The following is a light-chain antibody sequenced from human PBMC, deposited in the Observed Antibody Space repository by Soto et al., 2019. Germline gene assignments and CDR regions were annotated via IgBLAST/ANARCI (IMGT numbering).Light chain of an antibody. CDR1: RTVSTN. CDR3: QQYNNWPPGAT. J-gene: IGKJ3*01. Sequence: DIVMTQSPATLSVSPGQRATLSCRASRTVSTNLAWYQQKPGQAPRLLIYYTSTRATGIPARFSGSGSDKGFTLTISSLQPEDFAFYYCQQYNNWPPGATFGPGTKVEIK. CDR2: YTS. V-gene: IGKV3-15*01.